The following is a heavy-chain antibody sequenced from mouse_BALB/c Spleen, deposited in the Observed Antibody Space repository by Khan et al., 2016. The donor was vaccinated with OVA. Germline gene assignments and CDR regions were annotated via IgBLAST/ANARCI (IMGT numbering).Heavy chain of an antibody. CDR1: GDSITSGY. CDR2: MIYSGNT. Sequence: EVQLQESGPSLVKPSQTLSLTCSVTGDSITSGYWNWIRKFPGNKLEYMGYMIYSGNTYYNPSLNSRISITRHTTKHQYYLQLTSVTTEDTATYYCARSTYVYSFAYRGQGTLVNVSA. V-gene: IGHV3-8*02. J-gene: IGHJ3*01. CDR3: ARSTYVYSFAY. D-gene: IGHD1-1*02.